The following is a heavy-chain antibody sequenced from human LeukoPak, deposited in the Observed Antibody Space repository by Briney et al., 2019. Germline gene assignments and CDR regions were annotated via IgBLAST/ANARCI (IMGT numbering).Heavy chain of an antibody. CDR2: LYIGRET. J-gene: IGHJ4*02. CDR1: DVSISNYY. CDR3: ARESRVLIGDGYYLDS. D-gene: IGHD3-3*01. V-gene: IGHV4-4*07. Sequence: SETLSLTCTVSDVSISNYYWTWIRQPAGKGLEWIGRLYIGRETDYNPTLKSRVSMSVDTSHRQFSLRLTSVTAADTAPYYCARESRVLIGDGYYLDSWGPGTLITVSS.